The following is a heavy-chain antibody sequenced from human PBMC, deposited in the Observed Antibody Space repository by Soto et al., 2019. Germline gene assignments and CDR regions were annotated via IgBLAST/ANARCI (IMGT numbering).Heavy chain of an antibody. CDR1: GFTFRSYA. Sequence: PGGSLRLSCAASGFTFRSYAMTWVRQAPGKGLEWVSTISGSGGSTYYADSVKGRFTISRDNSKNTLYLQMDSLRAEDTAIYYCAKPNLYCTSTSCYDHWGQGTLVTVSS. D-gene: IGHD2-2*01. V-gene: IGHV3-23*01. CDR2: ISGSGGST. J-gene: IGHJ4*02. CDR3: AKPNLYCTSTSCYDH.